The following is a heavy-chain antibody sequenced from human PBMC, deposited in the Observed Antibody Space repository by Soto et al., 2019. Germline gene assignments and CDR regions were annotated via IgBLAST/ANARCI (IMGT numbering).Heavy chain of an antibody. V-gene: IGHV1-2*02. D-gene: IGHD2-21*01. CDR2: INPNSGAT. CDR3: ARPYCGSNSCHNWFDT. J-gene: IGHJ5*02. Sequence: XAVKVGNKASGYILTDYDMNWVRQAPGQGPEWMGWINPNSGATNYAQKFQGRVTITTDTSITTAYMELSGLRSDDTAVYYCARPYCGSNSCHNWFDTWGQGTLVTVSS. CDR1: GYILTDYD.